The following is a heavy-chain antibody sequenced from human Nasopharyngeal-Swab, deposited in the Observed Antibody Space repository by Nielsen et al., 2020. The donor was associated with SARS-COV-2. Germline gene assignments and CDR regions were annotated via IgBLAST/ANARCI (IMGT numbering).Heavy chain of an antibody. V-gene: IGHV1-46*01. D-gene: IGHD2-21*02. CDR2: INPSGGST. CDR1: GYTFTSYH. Sequence: ASVKVSCKASGYTFTSYHMHWVRQAPGQGLEWMGIINPSGGSTSYAQKFQGRVTMTRDTSTSTVYMELSSLRSEDTAVYYCARDYCGGDCFPDSWGQGTLVTVSS. CDR3: ARDYCGGDCFPDS. J-gene: IGHJ4*02.